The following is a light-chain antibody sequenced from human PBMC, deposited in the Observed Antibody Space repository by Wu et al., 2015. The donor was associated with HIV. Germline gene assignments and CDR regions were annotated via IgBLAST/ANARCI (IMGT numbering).Light chain of an antibody. CDR3: QHYQT. CDR2: GAS. V-gene: IGKV3-20*01. Sequence: EIVLTQSPGTLSLSPGQRATLSCRASQSVSSSYLAWYQQKPGQAPRLLIYGASSRATGIPDRFSGNGSGTDFTLSISRLEPEDFAVYYCQHYQTFGQGTKVEIK. CDR1: QSVSSSY. J-gene: IGKJ1*01.